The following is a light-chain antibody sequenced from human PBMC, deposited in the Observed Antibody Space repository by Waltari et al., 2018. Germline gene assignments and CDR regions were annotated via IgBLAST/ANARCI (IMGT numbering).Light chain of an antibody. CDR2: GAS. CDR3: QHYVRLPAT. CDR1: QSVSRT. Sequence: EIVLTQSPGPLSLSPGERATLSCRASQSVSRTLAWYQQKPGQAPRLLIYGASTRATGIPGRFSGGGSGTDFSLTISRLEPKDFAVYYCQHYVRLPATFGQGTKVEIK. V-gene: IGKV3-20*01. J-gene: IGKJ1*01.